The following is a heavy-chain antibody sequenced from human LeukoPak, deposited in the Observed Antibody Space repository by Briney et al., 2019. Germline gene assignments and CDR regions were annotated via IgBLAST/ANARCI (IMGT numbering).Heavy chain of an antibody. CDR2: IYYSGST. V-gene: IGHV4-39*07. D-gene: IGHD1-14*01. Sequence: SETLSLTCSVSGGSISSSSYYWGWIRQPPGKGLEWIGSIYYSGSTYYNPSLKSRVTISVDTSKNQFSLKLSSGTAADTAVYCCARQRDGRTDFDYCGQGTLVTVSS. CDR3: ARQRDGRTDFDY. CDR1: GGSISSSSYY. J-gene: IGHJ4*02.